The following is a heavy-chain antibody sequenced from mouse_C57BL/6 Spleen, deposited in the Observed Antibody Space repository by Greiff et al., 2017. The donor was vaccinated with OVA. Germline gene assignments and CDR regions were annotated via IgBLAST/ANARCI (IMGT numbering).Heavy chain of an antibody. CDR3: AREIRGYYAMDY. V-gene: IGHV2-6*03. CDR1: GFSFTRYC. J-gene: IGHJ4*01. D-gene: IGHD5-1-1*01. Sequence: ELGPGLVAPSQDLSITSTLPGFSFTRYCVNWVPPPPGKGLEWLVGIWSDGSTTDNSALKSRLSISKDNSKSQVFLKMNSLQTDDTAMYYCAREIRGYYAMDYWGQGTSVTVSS. CDR2: IWSDGST.